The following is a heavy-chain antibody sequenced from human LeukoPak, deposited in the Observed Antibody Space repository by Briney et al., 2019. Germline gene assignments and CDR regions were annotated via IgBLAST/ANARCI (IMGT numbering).Heavy chain of an antibody. CDR3: AGRSSSDLGPYGMDV. Sequence: GESLKISCKGSGYSFTSYWISWVRQMPGKGLEWMGRIDPSDSYTNYSLSFQGHVSISVDKTISTAYLQWSSLKASDTAMYYCAGRSSSDLGPYGMDVWGQGTTVTVS. J-gene: IGHJ6*02. D-gene: IGHD2-15*01. V-gene: IGHV5-10-1*01. CDR1: GYSFTSYW. CDR2: IDPSDSYT.